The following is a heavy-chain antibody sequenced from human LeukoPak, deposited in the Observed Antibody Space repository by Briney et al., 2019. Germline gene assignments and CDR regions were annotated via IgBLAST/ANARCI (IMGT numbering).Heavy chain of an antibody. CDR2: IYYSGST. Sequence: KPSQTLSLTCTVSGGSISSGDYYWSWIRQPPGKGLEWIGYIYYSGSTCYNPSLKSRVAISVDTSKNQFSLKLSSVTAADTAVYYCARVLYDFPRYFDYWGQGTLVTVSS. D-gene: IGHD3-3*01. CDR1: GGSISSGDYY. V-gene: IGHV4-30-4*08. CDR3: ARVLYDFPRYFDY. J-gene: IGHJ4*02.